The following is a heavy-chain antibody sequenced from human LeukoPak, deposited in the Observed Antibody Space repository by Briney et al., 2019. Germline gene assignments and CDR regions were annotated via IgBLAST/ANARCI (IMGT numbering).Heavy chain of an antibody. V-gene: IGHV1-2*02. Sequence: ASVKVSCKASGYTFTGYYMHWVRQAPGQGLEWMGWINPNSGGTNYAQKFQGRVTMTRDTSISTAYMELSRLRSDDTAVYYCASDSGYVGYYYYMDVWGKGTTVTVSS. CDR3: ASDSGYVGYYYYMDV. J-gene: IGHJ6*03. CDR2: INPNSGGT. CDR1: GYTFTGYY. D-gene: IGHD5-12*01.